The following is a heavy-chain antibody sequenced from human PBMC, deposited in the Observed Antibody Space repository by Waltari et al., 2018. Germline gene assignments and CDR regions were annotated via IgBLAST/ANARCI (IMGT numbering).Heavy chain of an antibody. J-gene: IGHJ6*03. CDR3: ATHHSETTGEGYYYYYMDV. CDR2: IYYSGST. Sequence: QVQLQESGPGLVKPSQTLSLTCTVSGGSIRRGGYYWSWLRQHPGKGLEWIGYIYYSGSTYYNPSLKSRVTISVDTSKNQFSLKLSSVTAADTAVYYCATHHSETTGEGYYYYYMDVCGKGTTVTVSS. V-gene: IGHV4-31*03. CDR1: GGSIRRGGYY. D-gene: IGHD7-27*01.